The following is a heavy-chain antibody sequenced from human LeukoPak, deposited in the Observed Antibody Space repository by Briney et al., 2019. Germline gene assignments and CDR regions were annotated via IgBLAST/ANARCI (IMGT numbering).Heavy chain of an antibody. V-gene: IGHV4-39*01. D-gene: IGHD6-19*01. CDR3: ARHGAVADDY. CDR2: IYYSGST. J-gene: IGHJ4*02. CDR1: GGSISSSSYY. Sequence: SETLSLTCTVSGGSISSSSYYWGWIREPPGKGLEWIGSIYYSGSTYYNPSLKSRVTISVDTSKNQFSLKLSSVTAADTAVYYCARHGAVADDYWGQGTLVTVSS.